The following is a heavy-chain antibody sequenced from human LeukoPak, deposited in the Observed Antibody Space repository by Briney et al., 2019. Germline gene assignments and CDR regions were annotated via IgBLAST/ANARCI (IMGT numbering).Heavy chain of an antibody. Sequence: GGSLRLSCAASGFTFSNFWMSWVRQAPGKGLEWVANIKPDGSEKYYVDSVKGRFTISRENAKNSLYLQMNSLRAEDTAVYYCARDRGYSTFDYWGQGTLVTVSS. V-gene: IGHV3-7*01. CDR1: GFTFSNFW. CDR3: ARDRGYSTFDY. J-gene: IGHJ4*02. D-gene: IGHD4-23*01. CDR2: IKPDGSEK.